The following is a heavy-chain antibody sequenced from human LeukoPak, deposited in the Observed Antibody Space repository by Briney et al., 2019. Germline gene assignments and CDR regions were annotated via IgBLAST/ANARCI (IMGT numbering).Heavy chain of an antibody. CDR1: GGSISSYY. V-gene: IGHV4-59*01. J-gene: IGHJ6*03. CDR2: IYYSGST. CDR3: ARTTEGGYTYNYFYYYYMDV. D-gene: IGHD5-18*01. Sequence: SETLSLTCTVSGGSISSYYWSWIRQPPGKGLEWIGYIYYSGSTNYNPPLKSRISISVDTSKNRFSLKLSSVTAADTAVYYCARTTEGGYTYNYFYYYYMDVWGKGTTVTISS.